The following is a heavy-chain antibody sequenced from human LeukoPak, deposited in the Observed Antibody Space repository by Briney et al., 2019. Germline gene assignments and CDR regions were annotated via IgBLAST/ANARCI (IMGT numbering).Heavy chain of an antibody. CDR1: GDSVSGNSAVA. CDR3: ARSIVGATSYFDY. J-gene: IGHJ4*02. V-gene: IGHV6-1*01. CDR2: TYYRSKWYN. Sequence: SQTLSLTCAISGDSVSGNSAVAWNWLRQSPSRGLEWLGRTYYRSKWYNDFAVSVKSRITINPDTSKNQFSLQLNSVTPEDTAVYYCARSIVGATSYFDYWGQGTLVPVSS. D-gene: IGHD1-26*01.